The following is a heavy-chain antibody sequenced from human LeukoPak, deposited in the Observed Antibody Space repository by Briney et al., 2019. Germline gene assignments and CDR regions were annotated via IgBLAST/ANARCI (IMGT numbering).Heavy chain of an antibody. Sequence: GSLRLSCAASGFTFSSYAMSWVRQAPGKGLEWVSAISGSGGSTYYADSVKGRFTISRDNSKNTLYLQMNSLRAEDTAVYYCAKGEHYDFWSGYSIDYWGQGTLVTVSS. J-gene: IGHJ4*02. D-gene: IGHD3-3*01. CDR3: AKGEHYDFWSGYSIDY. CDR2: ISGSGGST. V-gene: IGHV3-23*01. CDR1: GFTFSSYA.